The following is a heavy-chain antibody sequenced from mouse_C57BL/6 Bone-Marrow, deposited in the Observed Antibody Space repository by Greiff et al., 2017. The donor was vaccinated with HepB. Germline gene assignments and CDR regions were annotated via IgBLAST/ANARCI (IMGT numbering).Heavy chain of an antibody. J-gene: IGHJ2*01. D-gene: IGHD2-10*02. CDR1: GFTFSSYG. Sequence: EVQLQESGGDLVKPGGSLKLSCAASGFTFSSYGMSWVRQTPDKRLEWVATISSGGSYTYYPDSVKGRFTISRDNAKNTLYLQMSSLKSEDTAMYYCASLDHFDYWGQGTTLTVSS. CDR2: ISSGGSYT. V-gene: IGHV5-6*01. CDR3: ASLDHFDY.